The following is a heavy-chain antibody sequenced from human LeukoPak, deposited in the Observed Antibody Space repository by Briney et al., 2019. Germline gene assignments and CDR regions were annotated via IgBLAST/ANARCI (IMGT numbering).Heavy chain of an antibody. CDR3: ARLGGYSYYYDSSGYRLGEFDY. V-gene: IGHV4-59*01. J-gene: IGHJ4*02. CDR2: IYYIGST. D-gene: IGHD3-22*01. CDR1: GGSITSYY. Sequence: PSETLSLTCTVSGGSITSYYWSWIRQPPGKGLEWLGYIYYIGSTNYNPSLKGRVTISVDTSKNQFSLKLSSVTAADTAVYYCARLGGYSYYYDSSGYRLGEFDYWGQGTLVTVSS.